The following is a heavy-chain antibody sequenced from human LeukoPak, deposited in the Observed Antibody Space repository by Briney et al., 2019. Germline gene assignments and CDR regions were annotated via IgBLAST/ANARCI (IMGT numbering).Heavy chain of an antibody. V-gene: IGHV1-18*01. J-gene: IGHJ4*02. CDR2: ISAYNGNT. Sequence: ASVKVSCKASGYTFTSYGISWVRQAPGQGLEWMGWISAYNGNTNYAQKLQGRVTMTTDTSTSTAYMELRSLRSDDTAVYYCARDLRYSSSWYSDSWGQGTLVTVSS. CDR3: ARDLRYSSSWYSDS. D-gene: IGHD6-13*01. CDR1: GYTFTSYG.